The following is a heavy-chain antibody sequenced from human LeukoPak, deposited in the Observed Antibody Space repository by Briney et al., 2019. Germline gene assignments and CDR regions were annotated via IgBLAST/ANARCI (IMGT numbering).Heavy chain of an antibody. J-gene: IGHJ4*02. V-gene: IGHV4-61*02. Sequence: SQTLSLTCTVSGGSISSGSYYWSWIRQPAGKGLEWIGRIYSSGSTNYNPSLKSRVTISVDTSKNQFSLKLSSVAAEDTAVYYCAREVLSGSYLLYDYWGQGTLVTVSS. D-gene: IGHD1-26*01. CDR2: IYSSGST. CDR3: AREVLSGSYLLYDY. CDR1: GGSISSGSYY.